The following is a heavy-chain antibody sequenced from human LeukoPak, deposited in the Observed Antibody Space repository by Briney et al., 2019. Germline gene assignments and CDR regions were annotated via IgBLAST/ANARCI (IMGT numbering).Heavy chain of an antibody. Sequence: GESLKISCKGSGYSFTSYWIGWVRQMPGKGLECMGIIYPGDSDTRYSPSFQGQATISVDKSINTAYLQWSSLKASDTAMYYCARHETGPFFDYWGQGTLVTVSS. D-gene: IGHD3-10*01. CDR2: IYPGDSDT. V-gene: IGHV5-51*01. CDR3: ARHETGPFFDY. CDR1: GYSFTSYW. J-gene: IGHJ4*02.